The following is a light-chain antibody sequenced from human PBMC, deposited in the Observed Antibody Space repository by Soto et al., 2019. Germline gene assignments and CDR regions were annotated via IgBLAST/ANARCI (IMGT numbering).Light chain of an antibody. V-gene: IGLV4-69*01. Sequence: QPVLTQSPSASASLGASVKLTCTLSSGHTNYDIAWHQQQPEKGPRFLMKVNSDGSHSRGDGIPDRFSGSSSGAERYLLISSLQSEDEADFYCQTWGAGVRVFGGGTKVTVL. J-gene: IGLJ3*02. CDR1: SGHTNYD. CDR2: VNSDGSH. CDR3: QTWGAGVRV.